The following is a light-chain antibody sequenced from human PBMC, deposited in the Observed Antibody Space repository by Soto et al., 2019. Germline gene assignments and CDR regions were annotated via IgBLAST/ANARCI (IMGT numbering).Light chain of an antibody. V-gene: IGLV2-14*01. J-gene: IGLJ2*01. CDR3: SSYTSSTTLV. Sequence: QSALTRPASVSGSPGQSITISCTGSSSDVGGYNYVSWYQQHPGKAPKLMIYEVSNRPSGVSNRFSGSKSGNTASLTISGLQAADEADYYCSSYTSSTTLVFGGGTKLTVL. CDR1: SSDVGGYNY. CDR2: EVS.